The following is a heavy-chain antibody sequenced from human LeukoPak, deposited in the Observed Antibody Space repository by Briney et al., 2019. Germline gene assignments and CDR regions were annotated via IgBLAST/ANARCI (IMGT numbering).Heavy chain of an antibody. CDR1: GFTFSRYW. CDR3: ARGGGTNDL. D-gene: IGHD1-7*01. Sequence: GGSLRLSCAASGFTFSRYWMIWVRQAPGKGLEWVANIKEDGSEKYYVDSVKGRFTISRDNANNSLCLQMNSLRAEDTAVYYCARGGGTNDLWGQGTMVTVSS. J-gene: IGHJ3*01. V-gene: IGHV3-7*04. CDR2: IKEDGSEK.